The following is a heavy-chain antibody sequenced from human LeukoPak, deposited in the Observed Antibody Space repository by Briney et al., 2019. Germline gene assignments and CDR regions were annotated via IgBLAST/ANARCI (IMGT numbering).Heavy chain of an antibody. J-gene: IGHJ4*02. V-gene: IGHV3-7*05. CDR3: ARGAIDYYDSSGPFH. CDR1: GFTFSSYW. D-gene: IGHD3-22*01. CDR2: IKQDGSEK. Sequence: GGSLRLSCAASGFTFSSYWMSWVRQAPGKGLEWVANIKQDGSEKYYVDSVKGRFTISRDNAKNSLHLQMNSLRAEDTAVYYCARGAIDYYDSSGPFHWGQGTLVTVSS.